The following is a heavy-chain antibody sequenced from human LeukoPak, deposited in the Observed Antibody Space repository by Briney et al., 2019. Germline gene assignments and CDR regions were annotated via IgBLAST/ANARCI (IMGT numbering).Heavy chain of an antibody. J-gene: IGHJ4*02. D-gene: IGHD6-13*01. CDR2: INENGGAK. Sequence: GGSLRLSCAASGFTFNSYWLSWVRQGPGKGLEWVANINENGGAKYYVDSVKGRFTISRDNAKNSLYVQMNSLRAEDTAVYYCARLVWGISATGLDYWGQGTLLTVSS. V-gene: IGHV3-7*04. CDR1: GFTFNSYW. CDR3: ARLVWGISATGLDY.